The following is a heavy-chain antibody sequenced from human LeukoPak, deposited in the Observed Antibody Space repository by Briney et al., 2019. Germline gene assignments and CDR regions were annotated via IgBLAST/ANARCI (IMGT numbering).Heavy chain of an antibody. J-gene: IGHJ5*02. CDR1: GIIFSNYW. D-gene: IGHD3-10*01. V-gene: IGHV3-7*01. Sequence: GFLGPSWGASGIIFSNYWMSWVRQAPGKGLGLVGNIKQDGSGKYYVDSVKGRFTISRDNAKNSLYLQMNSLRAEDTALYYCARDLFSLGDTADNWFDPWGQGTLVTVSS. CDR2: IKQDGSGK. CDR3: ARDLFSLGDTADNWFDP.